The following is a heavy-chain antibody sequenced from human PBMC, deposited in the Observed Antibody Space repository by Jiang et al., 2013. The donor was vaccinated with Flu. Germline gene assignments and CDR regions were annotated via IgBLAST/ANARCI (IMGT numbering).Heavy chain of an antibody. J-gene: IGHJ4*02. CDR2: INPSGTT. CDR1: GGSLSGYY. D-gene: IGHD5-12*01. CDR3: ATGDYTSSPFDY. Sequence: KPSETLSLTCAVYGGSLSGYYWSWLRQPPGKGLEWIGDINPSGTTNYNPSLKSRVAISIDTSKYQFSLKLSSVTAADTAVYYCATGDYTSSPFDYWGQGTLVTVSS. V-gene: IGHV4-34*01.